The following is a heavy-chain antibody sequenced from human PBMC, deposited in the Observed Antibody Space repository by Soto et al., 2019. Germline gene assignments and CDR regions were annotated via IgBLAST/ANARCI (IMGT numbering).Heavy chain of an antibody. J-gene: IGHJ6*02. CDR2: IWYDGSNK. CDR3: ASEYCSGGSCYYSGMDV. CDR1: GFTFSNYG. Sequence: QVQLVESGGGVVQPGRSLRLSCAASGFTFSNYGMHWVRQAPGKGLEWVAVIWYDGSNKYYADSVKGRFTISRDNSKNTLYLQMNSLRAEDTAVYYCASEYCSGGSCYYSGMDVWGQGTTVPVSS. D-gene: IGHD2-15*01. V-gene: IGHV3-33*01.